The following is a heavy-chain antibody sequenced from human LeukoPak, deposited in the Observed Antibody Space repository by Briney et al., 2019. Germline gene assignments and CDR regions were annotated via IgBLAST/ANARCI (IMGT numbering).Heavy chain of an antibody. CDR3: ARDLSSTSNWELDY. V-gene: IGHV1-2*06. CDR1: EYTVSDYF. Sequence: ASVKVSCKASEYTVSDYFIHWVRQAPGQGLEWMGRINPNSGGTEYAQNFQGRVTMTRDTSISASYMELNRLTSDDTAIYYCARDLSSTSNWELDYWGQGTLVAVSS. D-gene: IGHD7-27*01. CDR2: INPNSGGT. J-gene: IGHJ4*02.